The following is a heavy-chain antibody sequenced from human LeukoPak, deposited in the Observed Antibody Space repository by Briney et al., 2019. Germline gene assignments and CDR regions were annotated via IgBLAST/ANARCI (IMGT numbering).Heavy chain of an antibody. CDR3: TTYVGAYSNWGDYYYYYMDV. CDR1: GFTLSSYE. D-gene: IGHD4-11*01. Sequence: GGSLRLSCAASGFTLSSYEMNWVRQAPGKGLEWVSYISSSCSTIYYADSVKGRFTISRDNAKNSLYLQMNSLKTEDTAVYYCTTYVGAYSNWGDYYYYYMDVWGKGTTVTVSS. V-gene: IGHV3-48*03. J-gene: IGHJ6*03. CDR2: ISSSCSTI.